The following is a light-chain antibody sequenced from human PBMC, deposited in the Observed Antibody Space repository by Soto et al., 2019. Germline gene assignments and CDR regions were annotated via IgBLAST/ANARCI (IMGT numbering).Light chain of an antibody. V-gene: IGKV3-15*01. CDR1: QSVSSY. CDR3: QQYYDWPIT. CDR2: DAS. J-gene: IGKJ5*01. Sequence: ENVLTQSPATLSLSPGERATLSCRASQSVSSYLACYQQKPGQAPRILINDASNRATGISARCSGSGSGTEFTLTISSLQSEDFAVYYCQQYYDWPITFGQGTRLEIK.